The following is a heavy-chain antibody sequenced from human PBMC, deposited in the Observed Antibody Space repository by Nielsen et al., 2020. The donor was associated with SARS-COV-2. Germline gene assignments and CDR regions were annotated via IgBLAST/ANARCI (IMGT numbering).Heavy chain of an antibody. CDR3: AKVNPWKRIAASGKGWFDP. CDR2: ISWNSGSI. J-gene: IGHJ5*02. D-gene: IGHD6-13*01. Sequence: SLKISCAASGFTFDDYAMHWVRQAPGKGLEWVSGISWNSGSIGYADSVKGRFTISRDNAKNSLYLQMNSLRAEDTALYYCAKVNPWKRIAASGKGWFDPWGQGTLVTVSS. V-gene: IGHV3-9*01. CDR1: GFTFDDYA.